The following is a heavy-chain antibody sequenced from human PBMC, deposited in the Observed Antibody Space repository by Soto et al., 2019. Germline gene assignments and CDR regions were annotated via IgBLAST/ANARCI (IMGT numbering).Heavy chain of an antibody. V-gene: IGHV3-13*01. D-gene: IGHD3-3*01. Sequence: EVQLVESGGGLVQPGGSLRLSCAASGFTFSNYDMHWVRQVTGKGLEWVSGITTTGDTYYAGSVKCRFTISREKAKNSLYLQMNSLSGGETAVYYCARELDGGGYGMDVWGQGTTVTVSS. CDR3: ARELDGGGYGMDV. CDR2: ITTTGDT. CDR1: GFTFSNYD. J-gene: IGHJ6*02.